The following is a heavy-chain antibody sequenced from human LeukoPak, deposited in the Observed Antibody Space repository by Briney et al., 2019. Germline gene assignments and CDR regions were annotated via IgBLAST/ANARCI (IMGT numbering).Heavy chain of an antibody. V-gene: IGHV3-43*02. J-gene: IGHJ6*02. D-gene: IGHD2-15*01. Sequence: GGSLRLSCAASGFTFDDYAMHWVRQAPGKGLEWVSLISGDGGSTYYADSVKGRFTISRDNSKNSLYLQMNSLRTEDTALYYRAKDRDIVVVVAATPDGMDVWGQGTTVTVSS. CDR2: ISGDGGST. CDR1: GFTFDDYA. CDR3: AKDRDIVVVVAATPDGMDV.